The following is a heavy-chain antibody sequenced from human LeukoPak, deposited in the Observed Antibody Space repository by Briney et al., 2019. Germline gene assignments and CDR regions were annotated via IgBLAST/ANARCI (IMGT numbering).Heavy chain of an antibody. V-gene: IGHV3-23*01. CDR3: AKDHPLLDDLPFDY. J-gene: IGHJ4*02. CDR2: ISGSGIST. CDR1: GFTFSSYA. Sequence: GGSLRLSCAAPGFTFSSYAMSWVRQAPGKGLEWVSTISGSGISTYYADSVKGRFTISRDNSKDTLFLQMNSLRAEDTAVYYCAKDHPLLDDLPFDYWGQGTLVTVSS. D-gene: IGHD1-1*01.